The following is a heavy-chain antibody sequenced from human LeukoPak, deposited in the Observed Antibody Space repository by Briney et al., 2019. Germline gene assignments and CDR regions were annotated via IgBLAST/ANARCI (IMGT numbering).Heavy chain of an antibody. J-gene: IGHJ4*02. CDR2: MSDSGVSS. D-gene: IGHD6-13*01. Sequence: GGSLRLSCAASGFTFSSYAMSWVRQAPGKGLEWVSGMSDSGVSSYYADSVKGRFTISRDNSKNTLYLQMNSLRAEDTAVYYCAKASAGSSWYLGDDYWGQGTLVTVSS. CDR3: AKASAGSSWYLGDDY. V-gene: IGHV3-23*01. CDR1: GFTFSSYA.